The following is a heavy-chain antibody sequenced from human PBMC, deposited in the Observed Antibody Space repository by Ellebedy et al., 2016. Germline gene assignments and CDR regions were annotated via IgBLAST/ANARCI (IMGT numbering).Heavy chain of an antibody. V-gene: IGHV1-2*02. Sequence: ASVKVSCXASGYTFSSNDINWVRQAPGQGLEWMGWINPNSGGTSYAQSFQGRVTMARDTSISTAYMELSRLRSDDTAVYYCARDLGGYYDSSGADFWGQGTLVTVSS. CDR3: ARDLGGYYDSSGADF. J-gene: IGHJ4*02. D-gene: IGHD3-22*01. CDR2: INPNSGGT. CDR1: GYTFSSND.